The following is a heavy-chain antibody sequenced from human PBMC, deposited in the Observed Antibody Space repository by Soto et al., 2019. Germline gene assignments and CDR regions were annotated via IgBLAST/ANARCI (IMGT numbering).Heavy chain of an antibody. V-gene: IGHV3-23*01. CDR3: AKAPDCSGGSCYSYYFDY. Sequence: GGSLRLSCAASGFTFSSYGMHWVRQAPGKGLEWVSAISGSGGSTYYADSVKGRFTISRDNSKNTLYLQMNGLRAEDTAVYYCAKAPDCSGGSCYSYYFDYWGQGTLVTVSS. CDR2: ISGSGGST. CDR1: GFTFSSYG. J-gene: IGHJ4*02. D-gene: IGHD2-15*01.